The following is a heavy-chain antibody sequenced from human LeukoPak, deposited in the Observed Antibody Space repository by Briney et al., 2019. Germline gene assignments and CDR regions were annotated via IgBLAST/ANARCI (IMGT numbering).Heavy chain of an antibody. CDR1: GGSISSSSYY. Sequence: PSETLSLTCTVSGGSISSSSYYWGWIRQPPGKGLEWIGSIYYSGSTYYNPSLKSRVTISVDTSKNQFSLKLSSVTAADTAVYYCASSIAVAGLHYFDYWGQGTLVTVSS. V-gene: IGHV4-39*07. J-gene: IGHJ4*02. D-gene: IGHD6-19*01. CDR2: IYYSGST. CDR3: ASSIAVAGLHYFDY.